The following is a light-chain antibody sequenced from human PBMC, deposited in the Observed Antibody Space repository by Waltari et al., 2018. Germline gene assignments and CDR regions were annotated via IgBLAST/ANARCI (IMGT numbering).Light chain of an antibody. CDR1: SSNIGAGSD. CDR2: GNP. J-gene: IGLJ2*01. Sequence: QSGLTQPPSVSGAPGQRVTISCTGSSSNIGAGSDVHWDQVLPGTAPKLLIYGNPPRPAGGPYRFSGSKSGTSASLAITGLQAEDEADYYCQSYDNTLSASLFGGGTKLTVL. V-gene: IGLV1-40*01. CDR3: QSYDNTLSASL.